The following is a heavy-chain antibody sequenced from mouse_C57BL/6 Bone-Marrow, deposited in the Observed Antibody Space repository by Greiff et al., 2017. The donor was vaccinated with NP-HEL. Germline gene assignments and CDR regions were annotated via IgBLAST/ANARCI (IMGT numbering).Heavy chain of an antibody. D-gene: IGHD1-1*01. Sequence: EVKLVESGGGLVQPGGSLKLSCAASGFTFSDYYMYWVRQTPEKRLEWVAYISNGGGSTYYPDTVKGRFTISRDNAKNTLYRQMGRLKSEDTAMYYCARPNYYGSSFYWYFDVWGTGTTVTVSS. J-gene: IGHJ1*03. CDR1: GFTFSDYY. CDR3: ARPNYYGSSFYWYFDV. V-gene: IGHV5-12*01. CDR2: ISNGGGST.